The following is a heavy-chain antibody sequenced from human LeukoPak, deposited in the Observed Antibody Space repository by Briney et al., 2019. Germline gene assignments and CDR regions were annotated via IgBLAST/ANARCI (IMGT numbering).Heavy chain of an antibody. CDR2: LKEDVSAR. CDR1: GFSISSHW. Sequence: PGGSLRLSCVASGFSISSHWMSWVRQAPGKGLEWVASLKEDVSARNLVDSVKGRFTISTDNAKNSLNLQMNSLRAEDTALYYCAKDEYSYGYAIDYWGQGTLVTVSS. J-gene: IGHJ4*02. D-gene: IGHD5-18*01. CDR3: AKDEYSYGYAIDY. V-gene: IGHV3-7*03.